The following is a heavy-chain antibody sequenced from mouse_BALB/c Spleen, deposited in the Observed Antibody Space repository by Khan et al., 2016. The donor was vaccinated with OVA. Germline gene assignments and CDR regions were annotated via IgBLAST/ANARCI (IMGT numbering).Heavy chain of an antibody. CDR3: DRNSYMYDFTY. V-gene: IGHV2-2*01. CDR1: GFSLNTYG. J-gene: IGHJ3*01. Sequence: VQLQESGPGLVQPSQSLSITCTVSGFSLNTYGIHWIRQSQGKGLEWLGVIRSGGSTDYNGAFISRLSITKDNSKSQVFFKMNSLQADDTAIYYCDRNSYMYDFTYWGQGTLVTVSA. CDR2: IRSGGST. D-gene: IGHD2-14*01.